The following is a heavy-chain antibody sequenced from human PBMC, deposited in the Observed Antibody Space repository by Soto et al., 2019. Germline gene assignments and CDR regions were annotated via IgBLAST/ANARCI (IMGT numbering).Heavy chain of an antibody. CDR2: INPSGGST. J-gene: IGHJ6*02. CDR1: GYTFTSYY. V-gene: IGHV1-46*01. Sequence: QVQLVQSGAEVKKPGASVKVSCKASGYTFTSYYMHWVRQAPGQGLEWMGIINPSGGSTSYAQKFQGRVTMTRDTSTSTVYMELSSLRSEDTAVYYCAKGPRIVATIHGLMDVWGQGTTVTVSS. D-gene: IGHD5-12*01. CDR3: AKGPRIVATIHGLMDV.